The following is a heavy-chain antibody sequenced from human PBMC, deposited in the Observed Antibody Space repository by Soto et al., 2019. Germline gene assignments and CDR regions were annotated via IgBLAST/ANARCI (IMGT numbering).Heavy chain of an antibody. D-gene: IGHD3-10*01. J-gene: IGHJ4*02. CDR3: ATSYGSGYRAFDY. CDR1: GDTFNFYS. CDR2: VNPIVSMS. Sequence: QVQLVQSGAEVKRPGSSVKVSCKASGDTFNFYSINWVRQAPGLGLEWMGRVNPIVSMSNYAQRFQGRVTMSADKSTSIGCMDLSGLRSEDTAIYYCATSYGSGYRAFDYWGQGALVTVSS. V-gene: IGHV1-69*04.